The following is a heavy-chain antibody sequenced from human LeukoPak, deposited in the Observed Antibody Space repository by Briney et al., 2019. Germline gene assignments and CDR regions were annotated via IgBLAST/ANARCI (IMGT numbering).Heavy chain of an antibody. CDR3: ARNVRDTGTFDY. CDR2: MNPNSDNT. Sequence: GASVKVSCKASGYTFTSYDINWVRQAPGQGLEWMGWMNPNSDNTGYAQKFQGRVTMTRNPSIGTAYMELSSLRSEDTAVYYCARNVRDTGTFDYWGQGTLVTVSS. D-gene: IGHD5-18*01. J-gene: IGHJ4*02. CDR1: GYTFTSYD. V-gene: IGHV1-8*01.